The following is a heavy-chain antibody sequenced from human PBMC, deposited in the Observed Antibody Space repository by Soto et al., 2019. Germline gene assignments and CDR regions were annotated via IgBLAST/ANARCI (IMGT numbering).Heavy chain of an antibody. CDR2: IYYSGNT. D-gene: IGHD4-17*01. CDR1: GDSISSGGYY. J-gene: IGHJ4*02. Sequence: QVQLQESGPGLVKPSQTLSLTCTVSGDSISSGGYYWSWIRQHPGKGLEWIGFIYYSGNTYYNPSVKSRVSMSQGTSKNHFSLKLRSVTAADTAVYYCARVAGWTTTTVTKLFDYWGQGTLVTVSS. V-gene: IGHV4-31*03. CDR3: ARVAGWTTTTVTKLFDY.